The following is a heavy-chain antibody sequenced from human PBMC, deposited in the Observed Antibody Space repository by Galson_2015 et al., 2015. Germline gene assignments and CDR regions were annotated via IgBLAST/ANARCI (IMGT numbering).Heavy chain of an antibody. CDR2: IYSGGST. Sequence: SLRLSCAASGFTFSSYVMSWVRQAPGKGLEWVSVIYSGGSTYYADSVKGRFTISRDNSKNTLYLQMNSLRAEDTAVYYCARDLTTYGDYVGAFEIWGQGTMVTVSS. CDR1: GFTFSSYV. CDR3: ARDLTTYGDYVGAFEI. V-gene: IGHV3-53*01. J-gene: IGHJ3*02. D-gene: IGHD4-17*01.